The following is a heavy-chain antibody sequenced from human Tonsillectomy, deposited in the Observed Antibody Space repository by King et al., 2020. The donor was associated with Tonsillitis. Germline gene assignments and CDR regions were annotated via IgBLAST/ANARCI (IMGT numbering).Heavy chain of an antibody. V-gene: IGHV4-39*01. CDR2: IYYSGST. J-gene: IGHJ5*02. CDR1: GGSISSSSYY. CDR3: ARLGSVEHIVGFDP. D-gene: IGHD2-21*01. Sequence: VQLQESGPGLVKPSETLSLTCTVSGGSISSSSYYWGWIRQPPGKGLEWIGSIYYSGSTYYNPSLKSRVTISVDTSKNQFSLKLSSVTAADTAVYYCARLGSVEHIVGFDPWGQGTLVTVSS.